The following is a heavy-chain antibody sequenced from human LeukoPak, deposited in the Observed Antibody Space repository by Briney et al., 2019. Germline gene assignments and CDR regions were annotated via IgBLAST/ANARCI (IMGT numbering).Heavy chain of an antibody. D-gene: IGHD1-26*01. V-gene: IGHV3-7*01. J-gene: IGHJ6*04. CDR1: GFTFNSYW. Sequence: GGSLRLSCAASGFTFNSYWMSWVRQAPGKGLEWVANIKQDGSAKYYVDSVKGRFTISRDNAKNSLYLQMNSLRAEDTAVYYCARGWELLGGPLDVWGKGTTVTVSS. CDR2: IKQDGSAK. CDR3: ARGWELLGGPLDV.